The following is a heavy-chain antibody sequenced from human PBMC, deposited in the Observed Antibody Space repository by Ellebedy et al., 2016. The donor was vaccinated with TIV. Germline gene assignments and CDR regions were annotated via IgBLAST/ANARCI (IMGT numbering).Heavy chain of an antibody. CDR1: GGSISSYY. Sequence: MPSETLSLTCTVSGGSISSYYWSWIRQPPGKGLEWIGYIYYSGSTNYNPSLKSRVTISVDTSKNQFSLKLSSVTAADTAVYYCARVSITGQYFDYWGQGTLVTVSS. J-gene: IGHJ4*02. V-gene: IGHV4-59*01. CDR3: ARVSITGQYFDY. CDR2: IYYSGST. D-gene: IGHD2/OR15-2a*01.